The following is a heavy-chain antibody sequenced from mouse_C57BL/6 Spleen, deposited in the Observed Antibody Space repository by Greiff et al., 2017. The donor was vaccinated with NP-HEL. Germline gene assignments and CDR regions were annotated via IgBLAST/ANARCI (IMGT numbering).Heavy chain of an antibody. CDR3: ARGGYGKEFDY. J-gene: IGHJ2*01. CDR1: GYTFTSYW. D-gene: IGHD2-10*02. Sequence: QVQLQQPGAELVRPGSSVKLSCKASGYTFTSYWMHWVKQRPIQGLEWIGNIDPSDSETHYNQKFKDKATLTVDKSSSTAYMQLSSLTSEDSAVYYCARGGYGKEFDYWGQGTTLTVSS. V-gene: IGHV1-52*01. CDR2: IDPSDSET.